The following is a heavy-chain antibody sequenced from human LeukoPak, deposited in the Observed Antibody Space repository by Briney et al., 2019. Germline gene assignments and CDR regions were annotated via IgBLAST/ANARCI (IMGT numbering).Heavy chain of an antibody. J-gene: IGHJ3*02. CDR3: AREKDGYNCAFDI. CDR2: IIPIFGTA. D-gene: IGHD5-24*01. V-gene: IGHV1-69*01. Sequence: SVKVSCKASGGTFSSYAISWVRQAPGHGLEWMGGIIPIFGTANYAQKFQGRVTITADESTSTAYMELSSLRSEDTAVYYCAREKDGYNCAFDIWGQGTMVTVSS. CDR1: GGTFSSYA.